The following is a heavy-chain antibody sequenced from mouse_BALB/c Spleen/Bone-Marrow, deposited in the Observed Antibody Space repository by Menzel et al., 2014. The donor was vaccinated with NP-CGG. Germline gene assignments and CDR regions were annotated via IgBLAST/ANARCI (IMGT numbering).Heavy chain of an antibody. CDR2: INPSSGYT. D-gene: IGHD2-4*01. CDR3: ARFFYDYDGPWFAY. CDR1: GYTFTSCT. Sequence: VQGVESGAELARPGASVKMSCKASGYTFTSCTMHWVKQRPGQGLEWIGYINPSSGYTNYNQKFKDKATLTADKSSSTAYMQLSSLTSEDSAVYYCARFFYDYDGPWFAYWGQGTLVTVSA. V-gene: IGHV1-4*01. J-gene: IGHJ3*01.